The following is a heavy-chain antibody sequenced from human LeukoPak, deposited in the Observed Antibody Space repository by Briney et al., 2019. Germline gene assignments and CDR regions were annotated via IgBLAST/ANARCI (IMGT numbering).Heavy chain of an antibody. V-gene: IGHV3-30-3*01. CDR2: ISYDGSNK. CDR3: ARERYPNTGIVGATHFDY. J-gene: IGHJ4*02. CDR1: GFTFSSYA. Sequence: PSGRSLRLSCAASGFTFSSYALHWVRQAPGKGLEWVAVISYDGSNKYYADSVKGRFTISRDNSKNTLYLQMNSLRAEDTAVCYCARERYPNTGIVGATHFDYWGQGTLVTVSS. D-gene: IGHD1-26*01.